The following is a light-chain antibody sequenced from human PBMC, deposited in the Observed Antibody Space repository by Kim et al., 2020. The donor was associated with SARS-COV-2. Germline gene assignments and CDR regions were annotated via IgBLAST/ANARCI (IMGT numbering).Light chain of an antibody. CDR1: QSVGSY. V-gene: IGKV3-11*01. CDR2: DAS. Sequence: EIVLTQSPATLSLSPGERATLSCRASQSVGSYLAWYQQKSGQAPRLLIYDASNRATGIPARFTGGGSGTDFTLTISSLEPEDFAVYFCQQRSDWPPITFGQGTRLEIK. J-gene: IGKJ5*01. CDR3: QQRSDWPPIT.